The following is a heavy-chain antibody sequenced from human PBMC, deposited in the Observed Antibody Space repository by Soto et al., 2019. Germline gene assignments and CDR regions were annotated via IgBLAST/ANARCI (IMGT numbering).Heavy chain of an antibody. J-gene: IGHJ6*02. D-gene: IGHD3-22*01. CDR2: IKDDGSEK. Sequence: EVQLVESGGGLVQPGGSLRLSCLASEFTFNTYWMNWVSQAPGRGLEWVANIKDDGSEKNYVDSVKGRFTISRDNAKNSLYLQMNSLRGEDTAVYFCAREWGTPGRGSAVGYYDQDGRDVWGQGTTVTVSS. V-gene: IGHV3-7*05. CDR3: AREWGTPGRGSAVGYYDQDGRDV. CDR1: EFTFNTYW.